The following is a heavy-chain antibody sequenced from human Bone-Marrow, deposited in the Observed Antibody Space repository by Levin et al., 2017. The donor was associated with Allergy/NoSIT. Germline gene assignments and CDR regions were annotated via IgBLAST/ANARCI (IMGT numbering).Heavy chain of an antibody. CDR1: GDSVSSNSAA. CDR2: TYYRSKFYS. V-gene: IGHV6-1*01. D-gene: IGHD1-26*01. CDR3: SRGDYRGSYYYYYGMDV. Sequence: SQTLSLTCAISGDSVSSNSAAWNWIRQSPSRGPEWLARTYYRSKFYSDYAESLKGRITINPDTSKNQFSLQLNSVTPEDTAVYYCSRGDYRGSYYYYYGMDVWGQGTTVTVSS. J-gene: IGHJ6*02.